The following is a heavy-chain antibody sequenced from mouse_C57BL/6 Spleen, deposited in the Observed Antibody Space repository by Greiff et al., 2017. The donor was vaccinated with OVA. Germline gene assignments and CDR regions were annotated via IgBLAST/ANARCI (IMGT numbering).Heavy chain of an antibody. CDR3: ANYYGSSSYWYFDV. Sequence: EVKLLESGPELVKPGASVKISCKASGYSFTGYYMNWVKQSPEKSLEWIGEINPSTGGTTYNQKFKAKATLTVDKSSSTAYMQLKSLTSEDSAVYYCANYYGSSSYWYFDVWGTGTTVTVSS. CDR1: GYSFTGYY. CDR2: INPSTGGT. V-gene: IGHV1-42*01. J-gene: IGHJ1*03. D-gene: IGHD1-1*01.